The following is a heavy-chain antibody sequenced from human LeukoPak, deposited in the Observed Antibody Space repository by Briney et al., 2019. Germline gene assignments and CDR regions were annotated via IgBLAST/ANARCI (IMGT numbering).Heavy chain of an antibody. CDR2: ISSDGSNK. CDR3: ARGTGTTDY. CDR1: GFTFSSYG. Sequence: PGTSLRLSCAASGFTFSSYGMHWARQAPGKGLEWVTLISSDGSNKYYADSVKGRFTISRDNSKNTLYLQMSSLRAEDTAVYYCARGTGTTDYWGQGTLVTVSS. D-gene: IGHD1-1*01. V-gene: IGHV3-33*01. J-gene: IGHJ4*02.